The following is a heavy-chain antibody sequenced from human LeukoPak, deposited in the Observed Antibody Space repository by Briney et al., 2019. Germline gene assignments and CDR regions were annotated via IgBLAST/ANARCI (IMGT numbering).Heavy chain of an antibody. CDR1: GYTITSYY. D-gene: IGHD1-14*01. Sequence: ASVKVSCKASGYTITSYYMHWVRQAPGQGLEWMGIINPSGGSTSYAQKFQGRVTMTRDTSTSTVYMELSSLRSEDTAVYYCAREEGVTGDVNYWGQGTLVTVSS. V-gene: IGHV1-46*01. J-gene: IGHJ4*02. CDR2: INPSGGST. CDR3: AREEGVTGDVNY.